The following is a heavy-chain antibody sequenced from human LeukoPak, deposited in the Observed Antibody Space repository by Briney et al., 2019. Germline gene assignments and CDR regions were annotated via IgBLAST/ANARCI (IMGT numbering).Heavy chain of an antibody. D-gene: IGHD2-2*01. CDR2: ILYSGST. CDR3: AREYCTRTTCYFDY. V-gene: IGHV4-59*01. CDR1: GGSISSDY. Sequence: SETLSLTCSVSGGSISSDYWSWIRQPPEKGLEWIGYILYSGSTNYNPSLKSRLTISVDTSKNQFSLKLSSVTAGDTAVYYCAREYCTRTTCYFDYWGQGTLVTVSS. J-gene: IGHJ4*02.